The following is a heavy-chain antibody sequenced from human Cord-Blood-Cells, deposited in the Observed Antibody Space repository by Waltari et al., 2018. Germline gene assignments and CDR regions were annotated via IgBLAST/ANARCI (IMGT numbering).Heavy chain of an antibody. V-gene: IGHV1-8*01. CDR1: GYTFTSYD. J-gene: IGHJ2*01. D-gene: IGHD1-26*01. Sequence: QVQLVQSGAEVKKPGASVKVSCKASGYTFTSYDINWVRQATGQGLEWMGWMNPNSGKTGYAQKFQGRVTMTRNTSTSTAYMELSSLRSEDTAVYYCARGTKGGSYFHRYFDLWGRGTLVTVSS. CDR2: MNPNSGKT. CDR3: ARGTKGGSYFHRYFDL.